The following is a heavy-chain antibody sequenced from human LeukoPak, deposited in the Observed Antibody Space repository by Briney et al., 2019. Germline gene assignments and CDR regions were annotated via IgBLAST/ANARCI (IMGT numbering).Heavy chain of an antibody. J-gene: IGHJ6*02. V-gene: IGHV3-23*01. Sequence: GGSLRLSCAASGFTFSSYAMSWVRQAPGKGLEWVSAISGSGGSTYYADSVKGRFTISRDNSKNTLYLQMNGLRAEDTAVFYCAKAEEGRIGVVDYYYGMDVWGQGTTVTVSS. CDR1: GFTFSSYA. CDR3: AKAEEGRIGVVDYYYGMDV. D-gene: IGHD3-22*01. CDR2: ISGSGGST.